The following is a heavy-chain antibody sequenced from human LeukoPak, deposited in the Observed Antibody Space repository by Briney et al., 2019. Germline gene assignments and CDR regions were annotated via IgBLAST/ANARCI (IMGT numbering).Heavy chain of an antibody. Sequence: PGGSLRLSCAASGFTFSSYSMNWVRQAPGKGLEWVSSISSSSSYIYYADSVKGRFTISRDNAKNSLYLQMNSLRAEDTAVYYCASSMGINRHYCSGGSCYPEAFDIWGQGTMVTVSS. J-gene: IGHJ3*02. CDR3: ASSMGINRHYCSGGSCYPEAFDI. CDR2: ISSSSSYI. V-gene: IGHV3-21*01. D-gene: IGHD2-15*01. CDR1: GFTFSSYS.